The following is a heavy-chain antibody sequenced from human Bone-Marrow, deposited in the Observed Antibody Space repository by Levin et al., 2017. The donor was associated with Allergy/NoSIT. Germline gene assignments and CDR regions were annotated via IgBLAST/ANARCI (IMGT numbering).Heavy chain of an antibody. D-gene: IGHD3-22*01. V-gene: IGHV4-31*03. CDR2: IYYSGST. CDR3: ARDGNDSSGYYDSPRGGRFDP. CDR1: GGSISSGGYY. Sequence: SETLSLTCTVSGGSISSGGYYWSWIRQHPGKGLEWIGYIYYSGSTYYNPSLKSRVTISVDTSKNQFSLKLSSVTAADTAVYYCARDGNDSSGYYDSPRGGRFDPWGQGTLVTVSS. J-gene: IGHJ5*02.